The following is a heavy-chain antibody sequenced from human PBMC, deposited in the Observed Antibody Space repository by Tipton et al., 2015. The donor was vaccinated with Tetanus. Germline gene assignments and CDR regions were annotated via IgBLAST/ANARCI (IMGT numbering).Heavy chain of an antibody. D-gene: IGHD3-16*01. CDR1: GYTFTNYD. J-gene: IGHJ4*02. Sequence: QVQLVQSGAEVKKPGASVKVSCKASGYTFTNYDINWVRQASGQGLEWMGWMNPNSGSPNYAQKFKGRVTMTRDTSLRTAYMELSSLESDDTAVYYCARTEFGDYVPFDSWGQGTLVIVSS. CDR2: MNPNSGSP. CDR3: ARTEFGDYVPFDS. V-gene: IGHV1-2*02.